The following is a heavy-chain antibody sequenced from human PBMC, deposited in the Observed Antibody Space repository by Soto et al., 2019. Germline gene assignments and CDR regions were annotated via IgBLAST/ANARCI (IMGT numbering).Heavy chain of an antibody. J-gene: IGHJ4*02. V-gene: IGHV1-69*01. CDR2: FVPMFSSS. D-gene: IGHD1-1*01. Sequence: QVQLVQSGAEVRKPGSSVNVSCKASGTTFSTHGIHWVRQAPGQGLEWMGGFVPMFSSSNYAQKFQGRLTIVADESTNSAYMELSSLRADDSAIYYCARSGGTYYFDHWGQGTLVPVSS. CDR3: ARSGGTYYFDH. CDR1: GTTFSTHG.